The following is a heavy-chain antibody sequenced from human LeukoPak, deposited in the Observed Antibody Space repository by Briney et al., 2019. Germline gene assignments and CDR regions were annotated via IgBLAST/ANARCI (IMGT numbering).Heavy chain of an antibody. D-gene: IGHD4-23*01. CDR1: GFTFDDYA. Sequence: GRSLRLSCAASGFTFDDYAMHWVRQAPGKGLEWVSGISWNSGSIGYADSVKGRFTISRDNAKNSLYLQMNSLRVEDTAVYYCAGGRPHGNDYWGQGTLVTVSS. CDR3: AGGRPHGNDY. J-gene: IGHJ4*02. CDR2: ISWNSGSI. V-gene: IGHV3-9*01.